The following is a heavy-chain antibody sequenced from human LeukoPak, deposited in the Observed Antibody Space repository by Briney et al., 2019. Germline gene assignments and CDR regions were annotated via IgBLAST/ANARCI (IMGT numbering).Heavy chain of an antibody. V-gene: IGHV3-74*01. D-gene: IGHD2-15*01. J-gene: IGHJ4*02. CDR2: IKSDGTGM. Sequence: GSLRLSCAASGFTFTDWWMHWVRQAPGKGLEWVSRIKSDGTGMTYAESVRGRFAISRDNAKNSVYLQMNSLRADDTAVYYCARDLLFDYWGQGTLVTVSS. CDR1: GFTFTDWW. CDR3: ARDLLFDY.